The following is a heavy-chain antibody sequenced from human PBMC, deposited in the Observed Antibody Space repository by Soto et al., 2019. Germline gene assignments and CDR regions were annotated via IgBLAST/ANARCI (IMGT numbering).Heavy chain of an antibody. D-gene: IGHD3-3*01. J-gene: IGHJ4*02. Sequence: QVQLKESGPGLVKPSGTXXLSCAVSGGSIXTXXXWSWVRQSPGKGXEWIGEVYHTERINYNPSLQARVSISIDTSENQFSLHLISVTAADTGVYFCARNHYHSVSESLGTVSGFDSWGQGTLVTVSS. CDR3: ARNHYHSVSESLGTVSGFDS. CDR2: VYHTERI. V-gene: IGHV4-4*02. CDR1: GGSIXTXXX.